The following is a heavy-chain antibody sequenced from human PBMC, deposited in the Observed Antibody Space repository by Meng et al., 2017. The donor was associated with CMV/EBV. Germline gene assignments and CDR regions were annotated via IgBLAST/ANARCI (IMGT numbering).Heavy chain of an antibody. Sequence: GGSLRLSCAASGFTFSSYWMHWVRQAPGKGLVWVSRINSDGSSTSYADSVKGRFTISRDNAKNTLYLQMNSLRAEDTAVYYCAKDDSSSWWGAYYYYGMDVWGQGTTVTVSS. D-gene: IGHD6-13*01. CDR3: AKDDSSSWWGAYYYYGMDV. CDR2: INSDGSST. J-gene: IGHJ6*02. CDR1: GFTFSSYW. V-gene: IGHV3-74*01.